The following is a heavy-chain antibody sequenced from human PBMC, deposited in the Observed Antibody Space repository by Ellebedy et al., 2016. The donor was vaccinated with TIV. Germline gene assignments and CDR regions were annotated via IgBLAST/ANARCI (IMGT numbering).Heavy chain of an antibody. CDR2: ISYDGSSK. Sequence: GESLKISCAASGFTFNSYTMHWVRQAPGKGLEWVAVISYDGSSKYYADSVKGRFTISRDNSMTTLYLEMNNLRAEDTAVYYCARDSGRRRSWDNDYWGQGTLVTVSS. V-gene: IGHV3-30-3*01. D-gene: IGHD3-10*01. CDR1: GFTFNSYT. J-gene: IGHJ4*02. CDR3: ARDSGRRRSWDNDY.